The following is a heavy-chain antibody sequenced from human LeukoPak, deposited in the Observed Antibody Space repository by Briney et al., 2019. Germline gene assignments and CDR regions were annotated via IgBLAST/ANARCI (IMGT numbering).Heavy chain of an antibody. CDR1: GFTFTPYA. J-gene: IGHJ4*02. Sequence: GGSLRLSCAASGFTFTPYAMSWVRQAPGKGLEWVAGIGGVGDRTYYADSVKGRFTISRDNSKDTLFLQMNSLRAEDTAVYYCAKASRQAAVASPLDYCGQGTLVTVSS. CDR3: AKASRQAAVASPLDY. D-gene: IGHD6-19*01. V-gene: IGHV3-23*01. CDR2: IGGVGDRT.